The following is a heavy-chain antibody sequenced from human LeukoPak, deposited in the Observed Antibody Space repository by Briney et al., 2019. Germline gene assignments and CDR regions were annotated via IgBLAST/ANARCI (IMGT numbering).Heavy chain of an antibody. CDR3: ARAPYVYGGNPMYSYYMDV. V-gene: IGHV3-48*03. J-gene: IGHJ6*03. D-gene: IGHD4-23*01. CDR1: GFTFSSFE. CDR2: ISNSDTTT. Sequence: PGGSLRLSCAASGFTFSSFEMNWVRQAPGKGLEWLSYISNSDTTTYYADSVKGRFAVSRDNAKNSLYLQMNSLRAEDTAVYYCARAPYVYGGNPMYSYYMDVWGKGTTVTVSS.